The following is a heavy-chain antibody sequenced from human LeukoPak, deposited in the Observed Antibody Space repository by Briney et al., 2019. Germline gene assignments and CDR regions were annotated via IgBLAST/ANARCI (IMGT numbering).Heavy chain of an antibody. CDR1: GGSVSSGSYY. J-gene: IGHJ6*02. CDR3: ARMSDSSSWFNYYYGMDV. V-gene: IGHV4-61*01. CDR2: IYYSGST. Sequence: PSETLSLTCTVSGGSVSSGSYYWSWIRQPPGEGLEWIGYIYYSGSTNYNPSLKSRVTISVDTSKNQFSLKLSSVTAADTAVYYCARMSDSSSWFNYYYGMDVWGQGTTVTVSS. D-gene: IGHD6-13*01.